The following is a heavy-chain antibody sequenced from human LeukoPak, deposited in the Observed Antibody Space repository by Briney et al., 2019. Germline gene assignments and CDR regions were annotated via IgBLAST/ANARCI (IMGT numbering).Heavy chain of an antibody. D-gene: IGHD6-19*01. CDR1: GYSFTSYW. CDR3: ARLRVAGPRRVFDAFDI. V-gene: IGHV5-51*01. Sequence: HGESLKISCKGSGYSFTSYWIGWVRQMPGKGLEWMGIIYPGDSDTRYSPSFQGQVTISAVKSISTAYLQWSSLKASDTAMYYCARLRVAGPRRVFDAFDIWGQGTMVTVSS. J-gene: IGHJ3*02. CDR2: IYPGDSDT.